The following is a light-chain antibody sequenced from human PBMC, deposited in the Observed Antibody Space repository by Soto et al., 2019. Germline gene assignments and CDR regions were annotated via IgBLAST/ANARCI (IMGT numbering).Light chain of an antibody. Sequence: DIEMTQSPSSLSASVGDRVIITCRASQDIRNYLNWYQEKPGRAPKLLIYDTSNLQTGVPSRFSGSGSGTDFAFTISSLQPEDIATYYWQQHKSGPRTFGGGTRLDIK. V-gene: IGKV1-33*01. CDR1: QDIRNY. J-gene: IGKJ4*01. CDR2: DTS. CDR3: QQHKSGPRT.